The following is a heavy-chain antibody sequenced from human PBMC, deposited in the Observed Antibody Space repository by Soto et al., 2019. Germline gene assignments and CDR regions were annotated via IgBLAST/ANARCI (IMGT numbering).Heavy chain of an antibody. CDR3: ARADRSAFEV. V-gene: IGHV3-66*01. CDR2: IYSTDGRSRT. Sequence: EEQLVESGGGLVQLGGSLRLSCAASGFSVGEKHMSWVRQAPGEGLEWVSTIYSTDGRSRTGYADSVEGRFTISRDNSKNTLSIKMNTLRAEDTAVYYCARADRSAFEVWGQGAMVIVSS. J-gene: IGHJ3*01. CDR1: GFSVGEKH.